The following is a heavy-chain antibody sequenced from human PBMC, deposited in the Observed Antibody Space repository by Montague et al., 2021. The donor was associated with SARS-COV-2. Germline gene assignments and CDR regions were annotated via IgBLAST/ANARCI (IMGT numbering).Heavy chain of an antibody. CDR1: GGSISSSSYY. D-gene: IGHD3-10*01. CDR2: IFYSGST. J-gene: IGHJ4*02. CDR3: ASMVRAQVYYFDY. V-gene: IGHV4-39*01. Sequence: SETLSLTCTVSGGSISSSSYYWGWISQPPGKGLEWIGSIFYSGSTDYNPSLKSRVTISVDTSKNQFSLKLSSVTAADTAVYYCASMVRAQVYYFDYWGQGTLVTVSS.